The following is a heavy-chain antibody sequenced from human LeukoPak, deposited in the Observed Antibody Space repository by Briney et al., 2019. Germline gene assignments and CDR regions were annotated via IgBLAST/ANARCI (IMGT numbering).Heavy chain of an antibody. V-gene: IGHV3-21*01. CDR1: GFTFSSYA. J-gene: IGHJ3*02. CDR3: ARDLAWDAFDI. Sequence: GGSLRLSCAASGFTFSSYAMNWVRQAPGKGLEWVSSIHSSSGSIYYADSLKGRFTISRDNAKNSLYLQMNSMRAEDTAVYYCARDLAWDAFDIWGQGTMVTVSS. CDR2: IHSSSGSI.